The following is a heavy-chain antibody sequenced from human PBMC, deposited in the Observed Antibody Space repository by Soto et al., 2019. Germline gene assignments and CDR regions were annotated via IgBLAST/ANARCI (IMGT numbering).Heavy chain of an antibody. CDR3: ARGSRIAVAGNPFSDY. D-gene: IGHD6-19*01. V-gene: IGHV1-2*04. Sequence: ASVKVSCKASGYIFTGYYMHWVRQAPGQGLEWMGWINPNSGDTNYAQKFQGWVTMTRDTSISTGYMELSRLTFDDTAVYYCARGSRIAVAGNPFSDYWGQGTLVTVPQ. CDR1: GYIFTGYY. CDR2: INPNSGDT. J-gene: IGHJ4*02.